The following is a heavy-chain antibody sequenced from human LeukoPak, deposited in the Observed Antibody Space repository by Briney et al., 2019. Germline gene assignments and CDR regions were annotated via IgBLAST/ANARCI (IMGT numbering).Heavy chain of an antibody. CDR3: ARHVGYYYYGMDV. J-gene: IGHJ6*02. V-gene: IGHV4-59*08. Sequence: SSETLSLTCTVSGGSISSYYWSWIRQPPGKGLEWIEYIYYSGSTNYNPSLKSRVTISVDTSKNQFSLKLSSVTAADTAVYYCARHVGYYYYGMDVWGQGTTVTVSS. CDR2: IYYSGST. CDR1: GGSISSYY. D-gene: IGHD3-16*01.